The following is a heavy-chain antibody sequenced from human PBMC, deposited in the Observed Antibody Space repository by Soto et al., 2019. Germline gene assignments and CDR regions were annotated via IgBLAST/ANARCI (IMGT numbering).Heavy chain of an antibody. D-gene: IGHD3-22*01. V-gene: IGHV1-69*06. Sequence: QVELVQSGAEVKKPGSSVKVSCQASEDTFRNYAISWVRQAPGQGLEWMRGIIPIFGTANYAQKFQGRVPITADTSANTVYLERSSLRSEDTAVYYCASTKYDSSAYYYWYLGLWGRGTLVTVSS. CDR1: EDTFRNYA. CDR2: IIPIFGTA. CDR3: ASTKYDSSAYYYWYLGL. J-gene: IGHJ2*01.